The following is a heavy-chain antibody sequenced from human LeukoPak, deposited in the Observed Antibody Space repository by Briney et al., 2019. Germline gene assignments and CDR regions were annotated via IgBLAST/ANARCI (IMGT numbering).Heavy chain of an antibody. CDR3: VREGYFVFDF. J-gene: IGHJ4*02. Sequence: GGSLRLSCGASGFTFSTYWMSWVRQAPGKGLEWVANTKKDGSEKYYVDSVKGRFTISRDNAKNSLYLQMNSLRVEDTAVYYCVREGYFVFDFWGQGALVTVSS. D-gene: IGHD2-21*01. CDR2: TKKDGSEK. CDR1: GFTFSTYW. V-gene: IGHV3-7*01.